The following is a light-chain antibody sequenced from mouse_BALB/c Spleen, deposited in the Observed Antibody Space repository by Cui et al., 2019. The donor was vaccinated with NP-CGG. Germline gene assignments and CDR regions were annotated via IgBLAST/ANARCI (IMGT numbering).Light chain of an antibody. Sequence: QDVVTQEPALTTSPGETVTLTCRSSTGAVTTSNYANWVQEKPDHLFTGLIGGTNNRVPGVPARFSGSLIGDKAALTITGAQTEDEAIYFCALWYSNHWVFGGGTKLTVL. V-gene: IGLV1*01. J-gene: IGLJ1*01. CDR3: ALWYSNHWV. CDR1: TGAVTTSNY. CDR2: GTN.